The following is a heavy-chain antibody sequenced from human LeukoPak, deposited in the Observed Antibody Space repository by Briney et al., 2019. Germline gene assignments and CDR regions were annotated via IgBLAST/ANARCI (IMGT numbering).Heavy chain of an antibody. D-gene: IGHD3-9*01. J-gene: IGHJ4*02. CDR1: GFTFSSYA. CDR2: ISGSGGST. V-gene: IGHV3-23*01. CDR3: AKDSPLLRYFDWSPGTGGELDY. Sequence: PGGSLRLSCAASGFTFSSYAMSWVRQAPGKGLEWVSAISGSGGSTYYADSVKGRFTISRDNSKNTLYLQMNSLRAEDTAVYYCAKDSPLLRYFDWSPGTGGELDYWGQGTLVTVSS.